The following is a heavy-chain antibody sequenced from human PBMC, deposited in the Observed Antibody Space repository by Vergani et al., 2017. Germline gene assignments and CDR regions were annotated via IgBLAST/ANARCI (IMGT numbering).Heavy chain of an antibody. CDR1: GYTFTSYY. CDR3: ARSYSGSYYQYYFDY. D-gene: IGHD1-26*01. J-gene: IGHJ4*02. Sequence: QVQLVQSGAEVKKPGASVKVSCKASGYTFTSYYMHWVRQAPGQGLEWMGIINPSGGSTSYAQKSQGRVTMTRDTSTSTVYMELSSLRSEDTAVYYCARSYSGSYYQYYFDYWGQGTLVTVSS. CDR2: INPSGGST. V-gene: IGHV1-46*01.